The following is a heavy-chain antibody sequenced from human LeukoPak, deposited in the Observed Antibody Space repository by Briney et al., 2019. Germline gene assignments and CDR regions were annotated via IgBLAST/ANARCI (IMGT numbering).Heavy chain of an antibody. Sequence: ASVTVSCKASGGTFSSYAISWVRQAPGQGLEWMGGIIPIFGTANYAQKFQGRVTITADESTSTAYMELSSLRSEDTAVYYCARTPYYDFWSGYYLLYFDYWGQGTLVTVSS. CDR1: GGTFSSYA. V-gene: IGHV1-69*01. D-gene: IGHD3-3*01. CDR3: ARTPYYDFWSGYYLLYFDY. J-gene: IGHJ4*02. CDR2: IIPIFGTA.